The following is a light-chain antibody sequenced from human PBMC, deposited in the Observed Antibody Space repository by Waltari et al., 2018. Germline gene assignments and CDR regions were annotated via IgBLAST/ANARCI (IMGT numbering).Light chain of an antibody. J-gene: IGKJ1*01. CDR3: QQYGSSPRT. Sequence: EIVLTQSPGTLSLSPGERATLSCRASQSIYSTYLAWYQQKPGQAPRLLIYRASNWATGVPDRFSGSGSGTDFTLTISRLEPEDFAVFYCQQYGSSPRTFGQGTTVEIK. CDR1: QSIYSTY. V-gene: IGKV3-20*01. CDR2: RAS.